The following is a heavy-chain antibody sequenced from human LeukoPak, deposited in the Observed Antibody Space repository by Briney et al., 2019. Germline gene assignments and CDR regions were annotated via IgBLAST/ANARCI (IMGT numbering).Heavy chain of an antibody. CDR3: ARNRGYTYDYDSFDP. Sequence: TGGSLRLSCAASGFTLSSYGMNWVRQAPGKGLECVAFITYDGSEMYYADSVKGRFTISRDNSRDTLYLQVNSLRGDDTAIYYCARNRGYTYDYDSFDPWGQGTLVTVSS. CDR2: ITYDGSEM. CDR1: GFTLSSYG. V-gene: IGHV3-30*19. D-gene: IGHD5-18*01. J-gene: IGHJ5*02.